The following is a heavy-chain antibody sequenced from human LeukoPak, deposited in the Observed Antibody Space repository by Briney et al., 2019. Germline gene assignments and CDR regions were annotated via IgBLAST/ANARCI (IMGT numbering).Heavy chain of an antibody. CDR3: ARDFRYYDFWSGYPGLDY. CDR2: INPDSGGT. D-gene: IGHD3-3*01. V-gene: IGHV1-2*02. CDR1: GYTFTGYY. J-gene: IGHJ4*02. Sequence: GPVKVSCKASGYTFTGYYMHWVRQAPGQGLEWMGWINPDSGGTNYAQKFQGRVTMTRDTSINTAYMELSRLRSDDTAVYYCARDFRYYDFWSGYPGLDYWGQGTLVTVSS.